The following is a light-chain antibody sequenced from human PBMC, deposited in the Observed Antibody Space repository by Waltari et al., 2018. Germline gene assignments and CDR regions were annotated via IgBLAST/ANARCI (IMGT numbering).Light chain of an antibody. Sequence: DIQMTQSPSSLSASVGDRVTITCRASQGISNYLTWYQQKPGRVPKLLIYAASTLQSGVPSRFSGSGSGTDFTLTITSLQPEDVATYYCQKYDSAPQTFGQGTKEEIK. CDR2: AAS. CDR3: QKYDSAPQT. J-gene: IGKJ1*01. CDR1: QGISNY. V-gene: IGKV1-27*01.